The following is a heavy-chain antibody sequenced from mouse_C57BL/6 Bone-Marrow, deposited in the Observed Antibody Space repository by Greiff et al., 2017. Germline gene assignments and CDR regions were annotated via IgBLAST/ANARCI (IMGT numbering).Heavy chain of an antibody. V-gene: IGHV5-17*01. D-gene: IGHD2-12*01. CDR2: ISSGSSPL. CDR3: AKSKLLFDY. CDR1: GFTFSDYG. Sequence: EVKVEESGGGLVKPGGSLKLSCAASGFTFSDYGMHWVRQAPEQGLEWVAYISSGSSPLYYADTVKGRFTISRDNANNTLFLQMTSLRSEDTAMYYCAKSKLLFDYWGQGITLTVSS. J-gene: IGHJ2*01.